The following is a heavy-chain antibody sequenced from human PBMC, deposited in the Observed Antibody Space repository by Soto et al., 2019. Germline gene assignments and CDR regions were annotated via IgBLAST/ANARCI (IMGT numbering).Heavy chain of an antibody. CDR1: GFTFSTYA. CDR2: IRSKAYGGTT. Sequence: GGSLRLSCAASGFTFSTYAMHWVRQAPGKGLEWVGFIRSKAYGGTTEYAASVKGRFTISRDDSKSIAYLQMNSLKTEDTAVYYCTREKRPSLRFLEWSQYYYYGMDVWGQGTTVTVSS. J-gene: IGHJ6*02. CDR3: TREKRPSLRFLEWSQYYYYGMDV. D-gene: IGHD3-3*01. V-gene: IGHV3-49*04.